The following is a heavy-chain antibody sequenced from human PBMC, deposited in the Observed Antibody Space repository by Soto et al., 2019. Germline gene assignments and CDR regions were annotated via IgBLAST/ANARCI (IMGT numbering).Heavy chain of an antibody. Sequence: QVQLVEFGGDLVKPGGSLRLSCAASGFPFSDYYMSWIRQAPGKGLEWVSSIGSSSSYINYADSVKGRFTISRDNAKNSLYLQMNSLRAEDTAVYYCARRRPIGYYNYWGQGTLVNVSA. D-gene: IGHD3-22*01. J-gene: IGHJ4*02. CDR2: IGSSSSYI. CDR3: ARRRPIGYYNY. V-gene: IGHV3-11*05. CDR1: GFPFSDYY.